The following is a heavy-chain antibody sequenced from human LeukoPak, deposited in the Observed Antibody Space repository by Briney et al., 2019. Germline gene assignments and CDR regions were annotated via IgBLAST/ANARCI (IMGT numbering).Heavy chain of an antibody. CDR3: TKGSGPVRFSGYVFDH. Sequence: GRSLRLSCAASGFTFDDYAMHWVRQAPGKGLEWVSGIAWNGDAIVYADSVKGRFTISRDNAKNPLYLQMNSLRAEDTALYYCTKGSGPVRFSGYVFDHWGLGTLVTVSS. CDR2: IAWNGDAI. CDR1: GFTFDDYA. J-gene: IGHJ4*02. V-gene: IGHV3-9*01. D-gene: IGHD5-12*01.